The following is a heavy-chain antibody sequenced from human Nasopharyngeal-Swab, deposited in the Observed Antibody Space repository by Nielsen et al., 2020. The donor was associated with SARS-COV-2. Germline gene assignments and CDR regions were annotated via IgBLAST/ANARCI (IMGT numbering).Heavy chain of an antibody. CDR2: IYYSGST. V-gene: IGHV4-39*01. D-gene: IGHD4/OR15-4a*01. CDR3: ARQPSMVRYYYYGMDV. Sequence: WIRQPPGKGLEWIGNIYYSGSTYYSPSLKSRLTISVDTSKNQFSLKLSSVTAADTAVYYCARQPSMVRYYYYGMDVWGQGTTVTVSS. J-gene: IGHJ6*02.